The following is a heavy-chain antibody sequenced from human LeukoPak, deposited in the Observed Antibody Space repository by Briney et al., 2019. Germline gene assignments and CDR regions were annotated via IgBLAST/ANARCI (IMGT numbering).Heavy chain of an antibody. CDR3: ARDNSVGDNAWWFDP. CDR1: GYTFTSYY. Sequence: ASVKVSCKSTGYTFTSYYMHWVRQAPGQGLEWMGLINPTGGSTGYAQKFQGRVTMTRDMSTSTDYMELSSLRSEDTAIYYCARDNSVGDNAWWFDPWGQGTLVTVSS. CDR2: INPTGGST. V-gene: IGHV1-46*01. J-gene: IGHJ5*02. D-gene: IGHD1-26*01.